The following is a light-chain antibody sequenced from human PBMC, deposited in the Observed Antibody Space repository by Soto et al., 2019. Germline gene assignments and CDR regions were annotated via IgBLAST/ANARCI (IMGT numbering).Light chain of an antibody. Sequence: AIQLTQSPSSLSASVGDRFTITCRASQGISSALAWYQQKPGKAPKLLIYDASSLESGVPSRFSGSGSGTDFTLTISSLQPEDFATYYCQQFNNYLITFGQGTRLEI. V-gene: IGKV1D-13*01. CDR1: QGISSA. J-gene: IGKJ5*01. CDR3: QQFNNYLIT. CDR2: DAS.